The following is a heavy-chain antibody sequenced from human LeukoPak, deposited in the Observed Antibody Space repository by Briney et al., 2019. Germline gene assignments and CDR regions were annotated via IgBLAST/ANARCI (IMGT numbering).Heavy chain of an antibody. CDR1: GLTFSSYA. CDR3: AKTVRPATYSFDY. CDR2: ISGSSGHT. D-gene: IGHD2-15*01. V-gene: IGHV3-23*01. Sequence: PGGSLRLSCAASGLTFSSYAMSWVRQAPGKGLEWVSAISGSSGHTYYADSVKGRFTISRDNSKNTLYLQMNSLRAEDTAVYYCAKTVRPATYSFDYWGQGTLVTVSA. J-gene: IGHJ4*02.